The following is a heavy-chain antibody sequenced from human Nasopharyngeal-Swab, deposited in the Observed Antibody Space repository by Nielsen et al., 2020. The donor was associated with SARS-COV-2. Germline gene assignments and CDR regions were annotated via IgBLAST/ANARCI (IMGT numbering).Heavy chain of an antibody. Sequence: ASVKVSCKASGYTFTSYYMHWVRQAPGQGPEWMGMINPSGGSTSYAQKFQGRVTMTRDTSTSTVYMELSSLRSEDTAVYYCARVHRIAAAGFDYWGQGTLVTVSS. CDR1: GYTFTSYY. CDR2: INPSGGST. D-gene: IGHD6-13*01. CDR3: ARVHRIAAAGFDY. V-gene: IGHV1-46*01. J-gene: IGHJ4*02.